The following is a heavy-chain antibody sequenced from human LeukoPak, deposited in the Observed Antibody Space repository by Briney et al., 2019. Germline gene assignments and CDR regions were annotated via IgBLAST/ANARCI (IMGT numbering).Heavy chain of an antibody. CDR3: VKDSLPKSYSSGFYYAFDI. CDR2: ISHDGSDT. V-gene: IGHV3-64D*09. Sequence: GGSLRLSCSASEFTFSNYAIHWVRQAPGKGLDYVSAISHDGSDTYYGDSVKGRFYIYRDNSQNTLYLQMSSLRLEDTAVYYCVKDSLPKSYSSGFYYAFDIWGQGTLVTVSS. CDR1: EFTFSNYA. D-gene: IGHD6-25*01. J-gene: IGHJ3*02.